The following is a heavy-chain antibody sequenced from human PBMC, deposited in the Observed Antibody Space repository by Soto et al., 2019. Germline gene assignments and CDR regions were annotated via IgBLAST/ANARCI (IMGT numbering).Heavy chain of an antibody. CDR3: ASGLRLEYDAFDV. Sequence: QVQLQESGPGQVKPSETLSLTCTVSGGSISNYYWSWIRQPPGKGLEWIGYVYYSGSTNYNPSLKSRVIISTDSYKHQFFLKLISVTAADTAEYFCASGLRLEYDAFDVWGQGAMVTVSS. CDR1: GGSISNYY. V-gene: IGHV4-59*01. J-gene: IGHJ3*01. D-gene: IGHD1-1*01. CDR2: VYYSGST.